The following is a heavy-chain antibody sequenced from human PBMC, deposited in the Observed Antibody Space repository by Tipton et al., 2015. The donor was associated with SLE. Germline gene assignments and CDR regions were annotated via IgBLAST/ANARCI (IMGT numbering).Heavy chain of an antibody. CDR2: IGVKAYGETT. D-gene: IGHD1-1*01. CDR3: VGDSTWNDSDY. CDR1: GFTFADYG. Sequence: SLRLSCTTSGFTFADYGLSWVRQAPGKGLEWVGFIGVKAYGETTQYAASVKGRFTISRDDSQSIAYLQMNSLKAEDTGLYYCVGDSTWNDSDYWGQGTLVTVSS. J-gene: IGHJ4*02. V-gene: IGHV3-49*04.